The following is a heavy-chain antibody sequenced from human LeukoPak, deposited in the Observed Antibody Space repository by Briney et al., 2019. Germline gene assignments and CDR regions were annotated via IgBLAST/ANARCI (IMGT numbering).Heavy chain of an antibody. V-gene: IGHV3-53*01. J-gene: IGHJ4*02. Sequence: PGGSLRLSCAVWGYRDTGHYMSGLRHAPGKGLEWVTVIYSGVSTYYADSVKGRFTISRDNSKNTLYLQMNSLRAEDTAVYYCARSDGIAAAGPFDYWGQGTLVTVSS. D-gene: IGHD6-13*01. CDR3: ARSDGIAAAGPFDY. CDR1: GYRDTGHY. CDR2: IYSGVST.